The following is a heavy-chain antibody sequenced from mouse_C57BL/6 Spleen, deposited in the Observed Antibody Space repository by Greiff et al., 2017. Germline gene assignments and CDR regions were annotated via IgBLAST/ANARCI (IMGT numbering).Heavy chain of an antibody. CDR3: ARNYINFGYFDV. D-gene: IGHD2-5*01. J-gene: IGHJ1*03. Sequence: VQLQQSVAELVRPGASVKLSCTASGFNIKNTYMHWVKQRPDQGLEWIGRIDPANGYTKSAPKFQGKVTITADTTSNTAYLQRSSLTSEDTAIYYCARNYINFGYFDVWGTGTTVTVSS. CDR2: IDPANGYT. CDR1: GFNIKNTY. V-gene: IGHV14-3*01.